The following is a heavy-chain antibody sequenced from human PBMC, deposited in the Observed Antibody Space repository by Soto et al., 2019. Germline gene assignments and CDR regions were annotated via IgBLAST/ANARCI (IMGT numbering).Heavy chain of an antibody. J-gene: IGHJ3*02. V-gene: IGHV3-33*01. Sequence: QVQLVESGGGVVQPGRSLRLSCAASGFTFSSYGMHWVRQAPGKGLEWVAVIWYDGSNKYYADSVKGRFTISRDNSKNTMYLQLNSLRAEDTAVYYCARGDLAYCGGDCYSVAFDICGQGTMVTVSS. CDR3: ARGDLAYCGGDCYSVAFDI. CDR1: GFTFSSYG. CDR2: IWYDGSNK. D-gene: IGHD2-21*02.